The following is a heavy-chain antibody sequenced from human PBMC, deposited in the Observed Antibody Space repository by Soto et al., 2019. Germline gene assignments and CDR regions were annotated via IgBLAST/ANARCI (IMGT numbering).Heavy chain of an antibody. D-gene: IGHD3-3*01. V-gene: IGHV4-34*01. CDR3: ASRGYDFWSGYYRRFDP. J-gene: IGHJ5*02. CDR1: GGSFSGYY. Sequence: SETLSLTCAVYGGSFSGYYWSWIRQPPGKGLEWIGEINHSGSTNYNPSLKSRVTISVDTSKNQFSLKLSSVTAADTAVYYCASRGYDFWSGYYRRFDPWGQGTLVTVSS. CDR2: INHSGST.